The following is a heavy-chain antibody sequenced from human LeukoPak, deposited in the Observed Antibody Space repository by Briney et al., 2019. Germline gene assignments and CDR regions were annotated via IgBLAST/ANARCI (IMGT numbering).Heavy chain of an antibody. V-gene: IGHV4-39*01. D-gene: IGHD2-2*01. Sequence: WETLSLTCTVSGGSISSSTYHWGWIRQPPGKALEWIGTIYYSGITDYNPSLKSRAAISVDTSKNQFSLKVGSVTAADTAVYYCASYRSSYVDYWGQGTLATVSS. CDR1: GGSISSSTYH. CDR3: ASYRSSYVDY. CDR2: IYYSGIT. J-gene: IGHJ4*02.